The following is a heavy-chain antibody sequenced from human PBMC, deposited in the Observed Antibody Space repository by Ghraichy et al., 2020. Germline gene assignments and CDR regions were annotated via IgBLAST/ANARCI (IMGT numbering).Heavy chain of an antibody. J-gene: IGHJ4*01. V-gene: IGHV1-46*01. D-gene: IGHD6-25*01. CDR3: ARGAVPASVRSGVFDY. CDR2: FNPSGGST. Sequence: ASVKVSCKASGYTFTSFYIQWVRQAPGQGPEWIGFFNPSGGSTSYAQKFQGRVTMTSDTSTSTVYMQLSSLRSEDTAIYYCARGAVPASVRSGVFDYWGHGTLVTVSA. CDR1: GYTFTSFY.